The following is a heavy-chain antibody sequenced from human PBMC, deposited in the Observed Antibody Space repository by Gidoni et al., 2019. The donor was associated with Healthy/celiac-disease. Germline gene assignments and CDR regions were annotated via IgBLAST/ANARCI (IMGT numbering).Heavy chain of an antibody. CDR1: GYGFTSYW. Sequence: EVQLVQSGAEVKKPGESLQISCTGSGYGFTSYWIGWVSQMPGKGLAWMGIIYPGDSDTRYSPSFQGQVTISADKSISTAYLQWSSLKASDTAMYYCARQGCSSTSCARADAFDIWGQGTMVTVSS. CDR3: ARQGCSSTSCARADAFDI. CDR2: IYPGDSDT. J-gene: IGHJ3*02. V-gene: IGHV5-51*01. D-gene: IGHD2-2*01.